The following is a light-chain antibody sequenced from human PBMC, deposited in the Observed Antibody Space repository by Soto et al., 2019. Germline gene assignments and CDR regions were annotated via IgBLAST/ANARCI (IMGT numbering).Light chain of an antibody. J-gene: IGLJ3*02. CDR1: SSDVGGYNY. V-gene: IGLV2-14*01. CDR3: SSYTSSSTRV. CDR2: EVS. Sequence: QSALTQPASVSGSPGQSITISCTGTSSDVGGYNYVSWYQQHPGKAPKLMIYEVSNRPSGVSNRFSGSKSGNTASLTISGLQAEDEADYYGSSYTSSSTRVFGGGTTVTVL.